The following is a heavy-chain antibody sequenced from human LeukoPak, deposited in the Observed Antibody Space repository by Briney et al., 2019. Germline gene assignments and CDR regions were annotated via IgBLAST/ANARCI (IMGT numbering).Heavy chain of an antibody. CDR1: GFIFRNYW. V-gene: IGHV3-7*01. Sequence: GGSLRLSCAASGFIFRNYWMSWVRQAPGKGLEWVANIKEDGSEKYYVESVKGRFTISRENAKNSLYLQMSSLRAEDTAVYYCARGVIIRGRLDPWGQGTLVTVSS. CDR3: ARGVIIRGRLDP. J-gene: IGHJ5*02. CDR2: IKEDGSEK. D-gene: IGHD3-16*02.